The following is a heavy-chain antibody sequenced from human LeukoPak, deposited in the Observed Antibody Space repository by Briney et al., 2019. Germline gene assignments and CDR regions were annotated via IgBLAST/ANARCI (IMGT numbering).Heavy chain of an antibody. CDR2: IRSDGSNK. CDR3: ARILSSAWGELGY. Sequence: AGGSLRLSCAASGFTFSSYSMNWVRQAPGKGLKWVAFIRSDGSNKYYADSVKGRFTISRDNSKNTLYLQMNSLRAEDTAVYYCARILSSAWGELGYWGQGTLVTVSS. V-gene: IGHV3-30*02. CDR1: GFTFSSYS. D-gene: IGHD6-19*01. J-gene: IGHJ4*02.